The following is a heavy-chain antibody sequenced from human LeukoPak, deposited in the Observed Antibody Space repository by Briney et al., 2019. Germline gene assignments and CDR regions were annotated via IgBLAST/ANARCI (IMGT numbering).Heavy chain of an antibody. Sequence: GGSLRLSCVASGFTFSSYAMNWVRQAPGKGLEWVSSISSNNHMYYADSVKSRFTISRDNAKNSLSLQMNSLRGEDTAVYYCAREDCSNVRCYGASDAWGQGTLVTVSS. CDR3: AREDCSNVRCYGASDA. V-gene: IGHV3-69-1*01. CDR1: GFTFSSYA. D-gene: IGHD2-2*01. J-gene: IGHJ5*02. CDR2: ISSNNHM.